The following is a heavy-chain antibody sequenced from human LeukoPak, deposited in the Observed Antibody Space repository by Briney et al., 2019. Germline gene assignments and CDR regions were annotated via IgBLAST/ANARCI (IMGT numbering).Heavy chain of an antibody. CDR3: ARDLADMPLPHDFWSGYPHSPGFDY. Sequence: ASVKVSCKASGYTFTSYGISWVRQAPGQGLEWMGWISAYNGNTNYAQKLQGRVTMTTDTSTSTAYMELRSLRSDDTAVYYCARDLADMPLPHDFWSGYPHSPGFDYWDQGTLVTVSS. J-gene: IGHJ4*02. V-gene: IGHV1-18*01. D-gene: IGHD3-3*01. CDR2: ISAYNGNT. CDR1: GYTFTSYG.